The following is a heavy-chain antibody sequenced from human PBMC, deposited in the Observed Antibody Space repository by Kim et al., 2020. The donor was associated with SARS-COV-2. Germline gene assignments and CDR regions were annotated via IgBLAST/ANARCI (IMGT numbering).Heavy chain of an antibody. CDR3: ARDYPRRDGYNLRAAEYFQH. V-gene: IGHV1-69*13. J-gene: IGHJ1*01. CDR2: IIPIFGTA. CDR1: GGTFSSYA. Sequence: SVKVSCKASGGTFSSYAISWVRQAPGQGLEWMGGIIPIFGTANYAQKFQGRVTITADESTSTAYMELSSLRSEDTAVYYCARDYPRRDGYNLRAAEYFQHWGQGTLVTVYS. D-gene: IGHD5-12*01.